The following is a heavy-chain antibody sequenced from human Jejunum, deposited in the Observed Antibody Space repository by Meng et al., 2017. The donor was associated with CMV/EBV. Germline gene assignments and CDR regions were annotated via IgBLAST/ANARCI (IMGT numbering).Heavy chain of an antibody. J-gene: IGHJ4*02. CDR3: TRANYGFDH. CDR1: GFTFSAYY. Sequence: RLSCAASGFTFSAYYMSWIRQAPGKGLEWVSYITGPGSSIYYADSVKGRFTISRDNAKNSLYLQMNGLRVEDTAVYYCTRANYGFDHWGQGALVTVSS. CDR2: ITGPGSSI. D-gene: IGHD3-10*01. V-gene: IGHV3-11*01.